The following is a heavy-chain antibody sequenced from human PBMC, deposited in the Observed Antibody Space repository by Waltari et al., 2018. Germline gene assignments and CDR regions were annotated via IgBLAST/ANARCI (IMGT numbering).Heavy chain of an antibody. J-gene: IGHJ5*02. CDR1: GFTFSSYA. D-gene: IGHD6-13*01. CDR3: ARDVIAAAGTGWFDP. Sequence: QVQLVESGGGVVQPGRSLRLSCAASGFTFSSYAMHWVRQAPGKGLEWVAVISYDGSNKYYEDAVKGRFTISRDNSKNTLYLQMNSLRAEDTAVYYCARDVIAAAGTGWFDPWGQGTLVTVSS. CDR2: ISYDGSNK. V-gene: IGHV3-30-3*01.